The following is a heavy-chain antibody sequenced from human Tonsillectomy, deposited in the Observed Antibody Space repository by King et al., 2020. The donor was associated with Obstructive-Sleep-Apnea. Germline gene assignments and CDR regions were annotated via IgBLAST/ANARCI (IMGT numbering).Heavy chain of an antibody. D-gene: IGHD3-9*01. J-gene: IGHJ6*02. CDR2: ISGSGGST. CDR3: AKVATYDILTGDYYYGMDV. V-gene: IGHV3-23*04. CDR1: GFTFSSYA. Sequence: VQLVESGGGLVQPGGSLRLSCAASGFTFSSYAMGCVRQAPGKGLEWVSAISGSGGSTYYADSVKGRFTISRDNSKNTLYLQMNSLRAEDTAVYYCAKVATYDILTGDYYYGMDVWGQGTTVTVSS.